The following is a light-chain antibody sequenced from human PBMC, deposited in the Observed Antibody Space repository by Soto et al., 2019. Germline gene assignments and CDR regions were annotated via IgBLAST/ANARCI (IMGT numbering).Light chain of an antibody. J-gene: IGLJ3*02. CDR2: EVS. CDR1: SSDIGSYKY. Sequence: QSLLTHPASVYGSPGQSVTISCTGTSSDIGSYKYVSWYQHHPGKVPQLLIYEVSNRPSGVSSRFSASKSGNTASLTISGLQAEDEADYYCSSYSSGSTLGVFGGGTQLTVL. V-gene: IGLV2-14*01. CDR3: SSYSSGSTLGV.